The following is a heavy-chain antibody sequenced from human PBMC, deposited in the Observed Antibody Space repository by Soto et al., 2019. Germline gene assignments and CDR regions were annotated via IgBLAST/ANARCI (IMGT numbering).Heavy chain of an antibody. CDR2: IYYTGTT. D-gene: IGHD2-21*01. Sequence: QVQLWESGPRLVKPSQTLSLTCTVSGGSVSSGEFYWTWLRQHPGKGLEWIGFIYYTGTTHYNPSLKSRVLMSVDTSKNQFSLRLTSVTAADTAVYYCVRDVRLQMWSDLESWGQGTLITVSS. V-gene: IGHV4-31*03. CDR3: VRDVRLQMWSDLES. J-gene: IGHJ4*02. CDR1: GGSVSSGEFY.